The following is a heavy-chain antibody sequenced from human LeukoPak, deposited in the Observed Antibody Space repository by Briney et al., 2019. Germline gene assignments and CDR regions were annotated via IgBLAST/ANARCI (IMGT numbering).Heavy chain of an antibody. Sequence: PGGSLRLSCAASGFTFSSYGMHWVRQAPGKGLEWVAFIRYDGSNKYYADSVKGRFTISRDNSKNTLYLQMNSLRAEDTAVYYCAKDPNYDFWSGYSYFDYWGQGTLVTVSS. CDR1: GFTFSSYG. V-gene: IGHV3-30*02. J-gene: IGHJ4*02. CDR2: IRYDGSNK. CDR3: AKDPNYDFWSGYSYFDY. D-gene: IGHD3-3*01.